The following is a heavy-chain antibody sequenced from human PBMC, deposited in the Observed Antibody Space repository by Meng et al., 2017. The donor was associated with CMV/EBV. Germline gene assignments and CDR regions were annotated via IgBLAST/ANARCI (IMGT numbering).Heavy chain of an antibody. Sequence: GGSLRLSCEVSGSSLSSYCMNWVRQARGNGLECVSFISSSSTYMYYADSVKGRFTISRDNAKNSLYLKMNSLRAEDTAMYFCTREKGTGDVVGATGNCDYWGRGTLVTVSS. V-gene: IGHV3-21*05. D-gene: IGHD1-26*01. CDR3: TREKGTGDVVGATGNCDY. CDR2: ISSSSTYM. J-gene: IGHJ4*02. CDR1: GSSLSSYC.